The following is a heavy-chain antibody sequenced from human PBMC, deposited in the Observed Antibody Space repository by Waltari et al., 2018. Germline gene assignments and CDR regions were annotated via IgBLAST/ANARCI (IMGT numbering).Heavy chain of an antibody. CDR1: GGSFSGYY. CDR3: AGDPGGELPTATRFDY. CDR2: INHSGST. D-gene: IGHD1-26*01. Sequence: QVQLQQWGAGLLKPSETLSLTCAVYGGSFSGYYWSWIRQPPGEGLEWSGEINHSGSTNHNPSLKSRVTISVDTSKNQFSLKLSSVTAADTAVYYCAGDPGGELPTATRFDYWGQGTLVTVSS. J-gene: IGHJ4*02. V-gene: IGHV4-34*01.